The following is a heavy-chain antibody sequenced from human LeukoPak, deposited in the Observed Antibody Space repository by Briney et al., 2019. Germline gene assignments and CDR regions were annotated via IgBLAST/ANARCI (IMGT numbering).Heavy chain of an antibody. D-gene: IGHD2-15*01. V-gene: IGHV1-2*06. Sequence: ASVKVSCKASGYTFSTYHIHWVRQAPGQGLEWMGRINPNSGGTNYAQKFQGRVTMTRDTSISTAYMELSRLRSDDTAVYYCARGCSGGSCYSFLDPWGQGTLVTVSS. J-gene: IGHJ5*02. CDR1: GYTFSTYH. CDR2: INPNSGGT. CDR3: ARGCSGGSCYSFLDP.